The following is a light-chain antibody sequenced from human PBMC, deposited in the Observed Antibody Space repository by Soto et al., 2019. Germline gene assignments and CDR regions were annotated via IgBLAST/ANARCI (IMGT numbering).Light chain of an antibody. V-gene: IGLV1-51*01. Sequence: QSVLTQPPSVSAAPGQKVTISCSGSSSNIGNNYVSWYQHLPGTAPKVLIYDNNKRPSGIPDRFSGSKSGTSATLGITGLQSVDEGDYYCGTWDTSLSAVVLGGGTKLTVL. CDR2: DNN. J-gene: IGLJ2*01. CDR1: SSNIGNNY. CDR3: GTWDTSLSAVV.